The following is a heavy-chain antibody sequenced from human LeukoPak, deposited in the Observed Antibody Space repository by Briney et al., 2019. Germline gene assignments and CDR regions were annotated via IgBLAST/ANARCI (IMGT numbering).Heavy chain of an antibody. CDR2: INHSGST. CDR1: GFTFSSYA. CDR3: ARGISMVRGVMSYYYYYGMDV. D-gene: IGHD3-10*01. Sequence: GSLRLSCAASGFTFSSYAMSWIRQPPGKGLEWIGEINHSGSTNYNPSLKSRVTISVDTSKNQFSLKLSSVTAADTAVYYCARGISMVRGVMSYYYYYGMDVWGQGTTVTVSS. J-gene: IGHJ6*02. V-gene: IGHV4-34*01.